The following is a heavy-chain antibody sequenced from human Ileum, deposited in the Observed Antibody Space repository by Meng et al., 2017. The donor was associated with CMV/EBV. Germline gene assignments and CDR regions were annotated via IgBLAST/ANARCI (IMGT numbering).Heavy chain of an antibody. CDR2: LYTTGTI. V-gene: IGHV4-4*07. D-gene: IGHD1-26*01. CDR3: ATTYSDGDWNFDY. Sequence: QGQRQGSGPGLVKPSEPLSLTCTVSADSLSTYSWHWIRQPAGKGLEWIGRLYTTGTIKYNPSLMSRLTMSLDTSKSQFSLNLRSLTAADTAVYYCATTYSDGDWNFDYWGQGTLVTASS. J-gene: IGHJ4*02. CDR1: ADSLSTYS.